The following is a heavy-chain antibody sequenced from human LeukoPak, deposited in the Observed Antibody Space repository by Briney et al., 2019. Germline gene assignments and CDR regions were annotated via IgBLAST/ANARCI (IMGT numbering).Heavy chain of an antibody. CDR3: ARGVSARFDP. CDR1: GGSISSSSYF. Sequence: SETLSLTCTVSGGSISSSSYFWGWIRQPPGKGLEWIGSNYYSGSTYYNPSLKSRVTISVDTSKNQFSLKLSSVTAADTAVYYCARGVSARFDPWGQGTLVTVSS. J-gene: IGHJ5*02. CDR2: NYYSGST. V-gene: IGHV4-39*07.